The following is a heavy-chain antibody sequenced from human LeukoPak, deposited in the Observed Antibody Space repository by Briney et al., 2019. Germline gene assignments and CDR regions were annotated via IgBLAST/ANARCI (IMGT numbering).Heavy chain of an antibody. CDR3: ARDSPAVSGRYNS. Sequence: ASVKVSXKASGYTFIGYYLHWVRQAPGQGLEWMGWINPNTGDTNYAQNFQGRVTMTRDTSITTAYMELSSLRSDDTAVYYCARDSPAVSGRYNSWGQGTLVTVSS. CDR1: GYTFIGYY. CDR2: INPNTGDT. D-gene: IGHD6-19*01. V-gene: IGHV1-2*02. J-gene: IGHJ4*02.